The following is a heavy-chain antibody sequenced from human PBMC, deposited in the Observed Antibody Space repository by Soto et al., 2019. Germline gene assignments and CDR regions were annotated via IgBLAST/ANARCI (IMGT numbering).Heavy chain of an antibody. V-gene: IGHV5-51*01. J-gene: IGHJ5*02. CDR2: IYPGDSDT. Sequence: GESLKISCKGSGYSFTTYWIAWVRQMPGKGLECMGIIYPGDSDTRYSPSFQGQVTISADKSINTAYLQWSSLKASDSAIYYCARPIDTSGWYDHWGQETRVTV. CDR3: ARPIDTSGWYDH. D-gene: IGHD6-19*01. CDR1: GYSFTTYW.